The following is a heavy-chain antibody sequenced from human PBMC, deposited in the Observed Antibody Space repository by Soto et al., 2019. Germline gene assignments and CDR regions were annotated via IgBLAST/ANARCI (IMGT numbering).Heavy chain of an antibody. Sequence: QVQLVESGGGVVQPGRSLRLSCAASGFTFSSYAMHWVRQAPGKGLEWVAVISYDGSNKYYADSVKGRFTISRDNSKNTLYLQMNSLRAEDTAVYYCARPLGYYCDYWGQGTLVTVSS. CDR2: ISYDGSNK. J-gene: IGHJ4*02. CDR1: GFTFSSYA. D-gene: IGHD6-13*01. V-gene: IGHV3-30-3*01. CDR3: ARPLGYYCDY.